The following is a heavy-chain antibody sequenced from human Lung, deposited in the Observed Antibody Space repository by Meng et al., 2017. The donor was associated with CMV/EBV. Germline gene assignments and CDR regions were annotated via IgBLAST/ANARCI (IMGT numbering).Heavy chain of an antibody. CDR1: GYTITVYY. CDR3: ARSRDTSNTSWGWFDS. CDR2: ISPNSGNT. V-gene: IGHV1-2*06. Sequence: HVQLVHSAAEGNNPRPSVKVSRKASGYTITVYYLHCARQAPGQGLEWMGRISPNSGNTNYAQNFQGRVTMTRDTSIITAYMELNRLGSDDTAIYYCARSRDTSNTSWGWFDSWGQGTLVTVSS. D-gene: IGHD2-2*01. J-gene: IGHJ5*01.